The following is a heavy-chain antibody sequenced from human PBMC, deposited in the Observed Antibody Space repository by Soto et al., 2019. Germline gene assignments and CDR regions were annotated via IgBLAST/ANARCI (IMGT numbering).Heavy chain of an antibody. J-gene: IGHJ6*02. CDR2: TSYDGSNK. D-gene: IGHD2-21*01. CDR3: AEKRYCGGDCFYYGMDV. V-gene: IGHV3-30*03. CDR1: GFTFSDYG. Sequence: QVQLVESGGGVVQPGRSLRLSCAASGFTFSDYGMHWVRQAPGKGLEWVAVTSYDGSNKYYADSVKGRFTISRDNSKNTLYLQMNRLRAEDTAVYYCAEKRYCGGDCFYYGMDVWGQGTTVTVSS.